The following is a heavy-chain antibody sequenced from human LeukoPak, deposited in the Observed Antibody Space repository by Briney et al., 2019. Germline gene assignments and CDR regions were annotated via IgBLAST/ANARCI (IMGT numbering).Heavy chain of an antibody. J-gene: IGHJ5*02. CDR2: IIPILGIA. CDR3: ARRHLAAAGREWFDP. Sequence: SVKVSCKASGGTFSSYAISWVRQAPGQGLEWMGRIIPILGIANYAQKLQGRVTMTTDTSTSTAYMELRSLRSDDTAVYYCARRHLAAAGREWFDPWGQGTLVTVSS. CDR1: GGTFSSYA. D-gene: IGHD6-13*01. V-gene: IGHV1-69*04.